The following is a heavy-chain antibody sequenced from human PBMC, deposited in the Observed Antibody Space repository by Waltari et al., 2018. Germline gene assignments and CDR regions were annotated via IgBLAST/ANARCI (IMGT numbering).Heavy chain of an antibody. V-gene: IGHV1-3*01. Sequence: QVQLVQSGAEVKKPGASVKVSCKASGYTFTSYAMHWVRQAPGQRLEWMGWINAGNGNTKYSQKFQGRVTMTRDTSASTAYMELSSLRSEDTAVYYCARDLASHSAGRFDPWGQGTLVTVSS. CDR3: ARDLASHSAGRFDP. CDR2: INAGNGNT. D-gene: IGHD2-15*01. J-gene: IGHJ5*02. CDR1: GYTFTSYA.